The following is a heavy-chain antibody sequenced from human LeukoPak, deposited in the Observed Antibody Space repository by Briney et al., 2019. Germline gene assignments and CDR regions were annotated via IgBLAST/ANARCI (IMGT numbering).Heavy chain of an antibody. CDR2: VYYSGST. D-gene: IGHD4-23*01. CDR3: ATSYGGHGNVFDY. J-gene: IGHJ4*02. Sequence: SETLSLTCTVSGGSICSSNYYWGWIRQPPGKGLKWIGNVYYSGSTFYNPSLKSRVTISVDTSKNQFSLKLGSVTAADTAVYYCATSYGGHGNVFDYWGQGTLVTVSS. CDR1: GGSICSSNYY. V-gene: IGHV4-39*01.